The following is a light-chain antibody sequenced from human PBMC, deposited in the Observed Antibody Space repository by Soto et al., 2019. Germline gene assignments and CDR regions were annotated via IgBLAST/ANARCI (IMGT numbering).Light chain of an antibody. CDR3: QHYVERSPIT. J-gene: IGKJ5*01. V-gene: IGKV3-15*01. Sequence: EIVMTQSPATLSVSPGERATLSCRASESVSSKLVWYQKKPGQAPRLLIHDASTRATGIPARFSGSGSGTEFILTISSVESEDFALYYCQHYVERSPITFGQGTRLEIK. CDR1: ESVSSK. CDR2: DAS.